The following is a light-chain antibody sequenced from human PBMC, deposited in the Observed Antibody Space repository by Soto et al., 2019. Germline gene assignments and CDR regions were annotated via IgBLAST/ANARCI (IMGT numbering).Light chain of an antibody. V-gene: IGKV3-11*01. J-gene: IGKJ1*01. Sequence: EIVLTQSPATLSLSPGERATLSCRASRSVSSYLAWYQQKPGQAPRLLIYDASNRATGIPARFSGSGSGTDFTLTISSLEPEDFAVYYCQQRSDWPPWTFGQGTKVEI. CDR2: DAS. CDR3: QQRSDWPPWT. CDR1: RSVSSY.